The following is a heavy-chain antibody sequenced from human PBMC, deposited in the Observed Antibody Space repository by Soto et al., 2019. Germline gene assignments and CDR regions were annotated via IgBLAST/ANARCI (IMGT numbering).Heavy chain of an antibody. V-gene: IGHV5-10-1*01. CDR1: GYSFTSYW. CDR2: IDPSDSYT. D-gene: IGHD6-6*01. Sequence: PGESLKISCKGSGYSFTSYWISWVRQMPGKGLEWMGRIDPSDSYTNYSPSFQGHVTISADKSISTAYLQWSSLKASDTAMYYCARRVRQLGYYYYGMDVWGQGTTVTVSS. J-gene: IGHJ6*02. CDR3: ARRVRQLGYYYYGMDV.